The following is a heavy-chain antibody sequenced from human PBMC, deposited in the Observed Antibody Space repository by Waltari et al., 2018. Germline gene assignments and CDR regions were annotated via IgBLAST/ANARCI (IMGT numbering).Heavy chain of an antibody. D-gene: IGHD6-19*01. CDR1: GGSISSSSYY. CDR2: IYYSGST. Sequence: QLQLQESGPGLVKPSETLSFTCTVSGGSISSSSYYWGWIRQPPGQGREWSGSIYYSGSTYYKPSLKSRVTISVDTSKNQFSLKLSSVTAADTAVYYCATKRESSASGFDYWGQGTLVTVSS. V-gene: IGHV4-39*01. CDR3: ATKRESSASGFDY. J-gene: IGHJ4*02.